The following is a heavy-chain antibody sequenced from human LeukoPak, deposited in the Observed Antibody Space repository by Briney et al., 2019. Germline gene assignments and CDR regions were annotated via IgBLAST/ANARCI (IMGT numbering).Heavy chain of an antibody. CDR2: IYYSGST. Sequence: SETLSLTCTVSGGSISSYYWSWIRQPPGKGLEWIGYIYYSGSTNYNPSLKSRVTISVDTSKNQLSLKLSSVTAADTAVYYCARLMRSDFDYWGQGTLVTVSS. V-gene: IGHV4-59*08. D-gene: IGHD3-16*01. CDR3: ARLMRSDFDY. J-gene: IGHJ4*02. CDR1: GGSISSYY.